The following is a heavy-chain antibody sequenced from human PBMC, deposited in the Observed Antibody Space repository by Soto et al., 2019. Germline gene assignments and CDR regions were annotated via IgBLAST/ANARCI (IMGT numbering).Heavy chain of an antibody. Sequence: EVQLVESGGGLVKPGGSLRLSCAASGFTFSTYSMNWVRQAPGKGLEWVSSISSSSSYIYYADSVKGRFTISRDNAKNSLYLQMNSLRAEDTAVYYCASPEYYYDTSGWYYWSQGTLVTVSS. CDR1: GFTFSTYS. CDR2: ISSSSSYI. J-gene: IGHJ4*02. CDR3: ASPEYYYDTSGWYY. D-gene: IGHD3-22*01. V-gene: IGHV3-21*01.